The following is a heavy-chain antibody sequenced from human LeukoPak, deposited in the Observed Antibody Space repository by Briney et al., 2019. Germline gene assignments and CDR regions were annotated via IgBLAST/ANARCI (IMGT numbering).Heavy chain of an antibody. CDR3: ARHGGPGGPAGMDV. Sequence: SETLSLTCTVSGGSISSFYWSSIRQPPGKGLEWIAYIDYSGSTNYNPSLMSRVTISVDTSKNQFSLKVTSVTAADTAVYYCARHGGPGGPAGMDVWGQGTTVIVSS. CDR1: GGSISSFY. CDR2: IDYSGST. V-gene: IGHV4-59*08. J-gene: IGHJ6*02. D-gene: IGHD3-16*01.